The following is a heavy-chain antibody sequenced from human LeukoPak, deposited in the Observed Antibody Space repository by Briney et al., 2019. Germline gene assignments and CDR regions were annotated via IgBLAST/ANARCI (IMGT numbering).Heavy chain of an antibody. CDR2: FIPLLRAA. Sequence: ASVKVSCKAPGGTFSSSAFSWVRQAPGQGLEWMGGFIPLLRAANYAQDFQGRVKITADESTTTAYMQLTSLRSEDTAVYFCARVITIGQPPYYYYMDVWGKGTAVTVSS. CDR1: GGTFSSSA. J-gene: IGHJ6*03. V-gene: IGHV1-69*13. D-gene: IGHD3-10*01. CDR3: ARVITIGQPPYYYYMDV.